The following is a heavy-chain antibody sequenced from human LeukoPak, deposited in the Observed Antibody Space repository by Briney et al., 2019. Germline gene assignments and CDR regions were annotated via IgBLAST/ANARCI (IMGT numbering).Heavy chain of an antibody. J-gene: IGHJ3*02. V-gene: IGHV1-69*04. CDR1: GGTFSSYA. D-gene: IGHD4-17*01. Sequence: ASVKVSCKASGGTFSSYAISWVRQAPGQGLEWMGRIIPILGIANYAQKFQGRVTITADKSTSTAYMELSSLRSEDTAVYYCVRFSNTGDAFDIWGQGTMVTVSS. CDR2: IIPILGIA. CDR3: VRFSNTGDAFDI.